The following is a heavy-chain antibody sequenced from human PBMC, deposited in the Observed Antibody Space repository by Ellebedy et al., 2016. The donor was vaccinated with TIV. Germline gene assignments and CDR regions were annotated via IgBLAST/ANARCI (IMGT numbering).Heavy chain of an antibody. CDR1: GFISSNYG. D-gene: IGHD2-21*02. J-gene: IGHJ4*02. CDR2: TWYDGGNN. Sequence: PGGSLRLSCEASGFISSNYGMHWVRQAPGKGLEWVAFTWYDGGNNYYADSVKGRFTISRDNSKDTLYLQMNNLGAEDTAVYYCARDRHVDRGDCLDDWGQGTLVTVSS. CDR3: ARDRHVDRGDCLDD. V-gene: IGHV3-33*01.